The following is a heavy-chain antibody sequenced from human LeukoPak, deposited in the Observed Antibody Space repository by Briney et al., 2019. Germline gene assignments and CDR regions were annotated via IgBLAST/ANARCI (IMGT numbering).Heavy chain of an antibody. CDR2: ILASGSTT. Sequence: GGSLRLSCAASGFTFGTYAMNWVRQAPGKGLEWVSGILASGSTTYYADSVNGRFTISRDNSKNTLYLQMNSLRAEDTAIYYCAKDRVPDGRWNFDFWGQGTLVTVSS. CDR3: AKDRVPDGRWNFDF. V-gene: IGHV3-23*01. D-gene: IGHD1-1*01. CDR1: GFTFGTYA. J-gene: IGHJ4*02.